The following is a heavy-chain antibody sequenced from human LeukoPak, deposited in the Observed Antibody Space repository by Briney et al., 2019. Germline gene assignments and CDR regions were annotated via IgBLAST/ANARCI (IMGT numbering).Heavy chain of an antibody. CDR3: VRVGSVAGSDYLDY. Sequence: SGGSLRLSCAVSGFTFSDHFLDWVRQAPGKGLEWVGRSRNKAKSYTTEYAASVKGRFTISRDDSKNSLYLRMNSLKTEDTAVYYCVRVGSVAGSDYLDYWGQGTLVTVSS. D-gene: IGHD6-19*01. CDR1: GFTFSDHF. J-gene: IGHJ4*02. V-gene: IGHV3-72*01. CDR2: SRNKAKSYTT.